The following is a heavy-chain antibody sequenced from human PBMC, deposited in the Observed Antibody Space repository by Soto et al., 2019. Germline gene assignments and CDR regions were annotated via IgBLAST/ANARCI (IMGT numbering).Heavy chain of an antibody. D-gene: IGHD2-21*02. J-gene: IGHJ6*02. CDR3: TADQVVTSDYAMDV. Sequence: GGSMRLSCAASGLTLSNAWMDWVREAPGKGLEWVGRIKTKTEGGTTDYAAPVKGRFTISRDDSKNTLYLQMNSLKTEDTAVYYCTADQVVTSDYAMDVWGQGTTVTVSS. V-gene: IGHV3-15*07. CDR2: IKTKTEGGTT. CDR1: GLTLSNAW.